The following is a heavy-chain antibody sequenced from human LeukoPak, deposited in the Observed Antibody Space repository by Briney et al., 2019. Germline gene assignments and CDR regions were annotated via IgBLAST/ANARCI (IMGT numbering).Heavy chain of an antibody. Sequence: SPSETLSLTCTVSGGSINSSSYYWGWIRQPPGKGLEWIGSIYYSGSTYYNPSLKSRVTISVDTSKNQFSLKLSSVTAADTAVYYCARTYYDILTGYYMINDYWGQGTLVTVSS. CDR3: ARTYYDILTGYYMINDY. J-gene: IGHJ4*02. V-gene: IGHV4-39*07. D-gene: IGHD3-9*01. CDR1: GGSINSSSYY. CDR2: IYYSGST.